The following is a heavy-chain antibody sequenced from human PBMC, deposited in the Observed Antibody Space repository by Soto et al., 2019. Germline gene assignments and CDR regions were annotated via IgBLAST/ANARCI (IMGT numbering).Heavy chain of an antibody. Sequence: GGSLRLSCAASGFAFSIYAMHWVRQAPGKGLEWVAVISYDGSNKYYADSVKGRFTISRDNSKNTLYLQMNSLRAEDTAVYYCARDHGPFKSLVVHHYWAQGTLVTLSS. CDR1: GFAFSIYA. CDR3: ARDHGPFKSLVVHHY. CDR2: ISYDGSNK. V-gene: IGHV3-30-3*01. J-gene: IGHJ4*02. D-gene: IGHD2-2*01.